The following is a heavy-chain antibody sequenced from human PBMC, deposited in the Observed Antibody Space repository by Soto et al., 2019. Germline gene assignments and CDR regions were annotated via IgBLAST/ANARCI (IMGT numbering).Heavy chain of an antibody. V-gene: IGHV3-21*01. CDR2: ISSSRSYI. CDR3: ARDRAVVTAIPFDY. J-gene: IGHJ4*02. CDR1: GFNFSNYG. D-gene: IGHD2-21*02. Sequence: GGSLGLSCAASGFNFSNYGMNGVRQAPGKGLEWVSSISSSRSYISYADSVKGRFTISRDNAKNSLYLQMNSLRAEDTAVYYCARDRAVVTAIPFDYWGQGTLVTVSS.